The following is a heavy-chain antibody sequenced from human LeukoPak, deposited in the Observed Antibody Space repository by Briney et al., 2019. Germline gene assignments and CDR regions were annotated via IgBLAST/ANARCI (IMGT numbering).Heavy chain of an antibody. CDR1: GYSISSGYH. D-gene: IGHD3-22*01. CDR2: IYHSGST. CDR3: ARYYDSSGYYYAPPWFDY. J-gene: IGHJ4*02. Sequence: PSETLSLTCTVSGYSISSGYHWGWIRQPPGKGLEWIGGIYHSGSTYYNPSLKSRVTISVDTSKNQFSLKLSSVTAADTAVYYCARYYDSSGYYYAPPWFDYWGQGTLVTVSS. V-gene: IGHV4-38-2*02.